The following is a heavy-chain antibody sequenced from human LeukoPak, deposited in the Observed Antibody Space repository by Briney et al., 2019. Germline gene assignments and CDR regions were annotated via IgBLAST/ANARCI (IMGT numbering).Heavy chain of an antibody. V-gene: IGHV1-46*01. CDR1: GYTFTSYY. Sequence: GASVKVSCKASGYTFTSYYMHWVRQAPGQGLEWMGIINPSGGSTSYAQKFQGRVTMTRDTSTSTVYMELSSLRSEDTAVYYCARDLGIAASGNYFDYLGQGTLVTVSS. CDR3: ARDLGIAASGNYFDY. J-gene: IGHJ4*02. CDR2: INPSGGST. D-gene: IGHD6-13*01.